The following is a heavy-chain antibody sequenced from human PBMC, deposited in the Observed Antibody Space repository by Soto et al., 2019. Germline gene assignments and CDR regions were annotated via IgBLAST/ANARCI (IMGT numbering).Heavy chain of an antibody. Sequence: EVQLVESGGGLVQPGGSLRLSCAASGFTFSSHWMFWVRQVPGKGLVWVSPINRDGSSRTYAYSVKGRFTISRDNAKNTVYLEMDSLRAEDTAVYYCVRGGIGVGLDYWGLGTLVTVSS. V-gene: IGHV3-74*03. CDR3: VRGGIGVGLDY. CDR2: INRDGSSR. CDR1: GFTFSSHW. J-gene: IGHJ4*02. D-gene: IGHD1-26*01.